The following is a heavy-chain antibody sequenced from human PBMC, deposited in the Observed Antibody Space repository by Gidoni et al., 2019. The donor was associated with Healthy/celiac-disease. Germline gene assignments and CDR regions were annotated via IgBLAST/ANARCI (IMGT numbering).Heavy chain of an antibody. V-gene: IGHV3-21*01. CDR1: GFTFSSYS. CDR3: ARRDCSGGSCYSWAIDY. J-gene: IGHJ4*02. Sequence: EVQLVESGGGLVKPGGSLRLSCAAYGFTFSSYSMNWVRQAPGKGLEWVSSISSSSSYIYYADSVKGRFTISRDNAKNSLYLQMNSLRAEDTAVYYCARRDCSGGSCYSWAIDYWGQGTLVTVSS. D-gene: IGHD2-15*01. CDR2: ISSSSSYI.